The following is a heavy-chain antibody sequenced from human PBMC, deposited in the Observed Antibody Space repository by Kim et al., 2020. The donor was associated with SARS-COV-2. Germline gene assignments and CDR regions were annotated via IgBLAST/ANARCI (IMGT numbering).Heavy chain of an antibody. V-gene: IGHV3-33*05. D-gene: IGHD3-10*01. CDR3: ARDGSGSYYYYYGMDV. CDR1: GFTFSSYG. CDR2: ISYDGSNK. J-gene: IGHJ6*01. Sequence: GGSLRLSCAASGFTFSSYGMHWVRQAPGKGLEWVAVISYDGSNKYYADSVKGRFTISRDNSKNTLYLQMNSLRAEDTAVYYCARDGSGSYYYYYGMDVWG.